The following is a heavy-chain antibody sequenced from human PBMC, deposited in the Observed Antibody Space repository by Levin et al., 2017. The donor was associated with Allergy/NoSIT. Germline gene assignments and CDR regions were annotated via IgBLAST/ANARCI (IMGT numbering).Heavy chain of an antibody. D-gene: IGHD6-19*01. Sequence: AASVKVSCKGSGYSFTSYWISWVRQMPGKGLEWMGRIDPSDSYTNYSPSFQGHVTISADKSISTAYLQWSSLKASDTAMYYCARRKQWGCMDVWGQGTTVTVSS. CDR1: GYSFTSYW. CDR2: IDPSDSYT. V-gene: IGHV5-10-1*01. J-gene: IGHJ6*02. CDR3: ARRKQWGCMDV.